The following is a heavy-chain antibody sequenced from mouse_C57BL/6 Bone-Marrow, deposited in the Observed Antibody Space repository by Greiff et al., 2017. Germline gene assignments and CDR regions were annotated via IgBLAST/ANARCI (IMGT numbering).Heavy chain of an antibody. V-gene: IGHV5-12*01. CDR1: GFTFSDYY. Sequence: EVKLMESGGGLVQPGGSLKLSCAASGFTFSDYYMYWVRQTPEKRLEWVAYISNGGGSTYYPDTVKGRYTISRDNAKNTLYLQMSRLKSEDTAMYYGARHEAMDYWGQGTSVTVSS. CDR2: ISNGGGST. CDR3: ARHEAMDY. J-gene: IGHJ4*01.